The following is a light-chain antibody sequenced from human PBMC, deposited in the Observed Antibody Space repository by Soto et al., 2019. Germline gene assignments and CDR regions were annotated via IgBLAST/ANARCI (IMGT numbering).Light chain of an antibody. V-gene: IGLV2-14*01. CDR2: EVS. Sequence: QSALTQPASVSGSPGQSITISCTGTSGDVGGYNYVSWYQQHPGKAPKLMIYEVSNRPSGVSKRFSGSKSGNTASLTISGLQAEDEADYYCSSYTSSSTLRVFGTGTKLTVL. CDR1: SGDVGGYNY. CDR3: SSYTSSSTLRV. J-gene: IGLJ1*01.